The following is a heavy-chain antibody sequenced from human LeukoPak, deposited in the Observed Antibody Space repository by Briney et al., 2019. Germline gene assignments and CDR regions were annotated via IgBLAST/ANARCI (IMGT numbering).Heavy chain of an antibody. CDR2: MNPNSGNT. V-gene: IGHV1-8*03. J-gene: IGHJ4*02. D-gene: IGHD1-20*01. CDR1: GYTFTSYD. Sequence: ASVKVSCKASGYTFTSYDINWVRQATGQGLEWMGWMNPNSGNTGYAQKFQGRVTITRNTSIRTAYIELSRLRSDDTAVYYWAREREDITGPPGFDYWGQGTLVTVSS. CDR3: AREREDITGPPGFDY.